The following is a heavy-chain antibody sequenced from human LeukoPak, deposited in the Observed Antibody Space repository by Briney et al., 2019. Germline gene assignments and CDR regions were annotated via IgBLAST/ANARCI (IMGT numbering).Heavy chain of an antibody. CDR3: ARSDSSSWGYYYYYYMDV. Sequence: SETLSLTCSVSGDSTTSYYWSWIRQSPGKGLEWIGYIYGSGNTNYNPSLKSRVTISVDTSKNQFSLKLSSVTAADTAVYYCARSDSSSWGYYYYYYMDVWGKGTTVTVSS. V-gene: IGHV4-59*01. J-gene: IGHJ6*03. D-gene: IGHD6-13*01. CDR1: GDSTTSYY. CDR2: IYGSGNT.